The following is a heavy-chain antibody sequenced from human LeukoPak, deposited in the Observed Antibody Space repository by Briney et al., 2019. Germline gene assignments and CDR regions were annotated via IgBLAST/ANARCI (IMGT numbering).Heavy chain of an antibody. V-gene: IGHV4-39*07. D-gene: IGHD3-22*01. J-gene: IGHJ4*02. CDR2: IYYSGST. CDR1: GGSISSSSYY. Sequence: SETLSLTCTVSGGSISSSSYYWGWIRRPPGKGLEWIGSIYYSGSTYYNPSLKSRVTISVDTSKNQFSLKLSSVTAADTAVYYCARSRLYYYDSSGYYFYWGQGTLVTVSS. CDR3: ARSRLYYYDSSGYYFY.